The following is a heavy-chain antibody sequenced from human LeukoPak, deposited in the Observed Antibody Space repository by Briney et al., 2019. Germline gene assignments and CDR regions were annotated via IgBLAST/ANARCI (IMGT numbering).Heavy chain of an antibody. J-gene: IGHJ4*02. CDR1: GFNFSSFS. D-gene: IGHD3-10*01. Sequence: GGSLKLSCAASGFNFSSFSMNWGRQASGKGLEGGSTISTSGAATYYADSVKGRFTISRDNSKNTLYLQMNSLSAEDTALYYCAKKGYAGSGTYSYYFDYWGQGTLVTVSS. V-gene: IGHV3-23*01. CDR2: ISTSGAAT. CDR3: AKKGYAGSGTYSYYFDY.